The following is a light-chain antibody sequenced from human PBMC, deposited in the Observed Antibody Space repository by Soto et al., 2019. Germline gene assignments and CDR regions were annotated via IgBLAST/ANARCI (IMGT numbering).Light chain of an antibody. CDR2: GNS. Sequence: QSVLTQPPSVSRAPAQRVTISCTGSSSNIGAGYDVHWYQQLPGTPPKLLIYGNSNRPSGVPDRFSGSKSGTSASLAITGLQAEDEADYYCQSYDRSLSGYVFGTGTKVTVL. J-gene: IGLJ1*01. CDR3: QSYDRSLSGYV. V-gene: IGLV1-40*01. CDR1: SSNIGAGYD.